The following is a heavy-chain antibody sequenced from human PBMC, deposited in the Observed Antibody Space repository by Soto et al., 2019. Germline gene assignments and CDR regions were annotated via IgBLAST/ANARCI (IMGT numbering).Heavy chain of an antibody. D-gene: IGHD6-19*01. J-gene: IGHJ4*02. CDR1: GGTFSTYA. Sequence: QVQLVQSGAEVKQPGSSVKVSCKTSGGTFSTYAIYWVRQAPGQGLEWMGAIIPLFCTADYAQKFQGRVTITADESTSTAYMELSSLRSEDTAVYYCARPKGSYSSGYYYFDYWGQGTLVTVSS. CDR2: IIPLFCTA. CDR3: ARPKGSYSSGYYYFDY. V-gene: IGHV1-69*01.